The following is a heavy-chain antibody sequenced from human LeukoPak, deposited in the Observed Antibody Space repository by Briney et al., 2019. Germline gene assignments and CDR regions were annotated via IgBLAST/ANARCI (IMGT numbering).Heavy chain of an antibody. J-gene: IGHJ4*02. V-gene: IGHV3-33*01. Sequence: LSGGSLRLSCAASGFTFSSYGMHWVRQAPGKGLEWVAVIWYYGSNKYYADSVKGRFTISRDNSKNTLYLQMSSLRAEDTAVYYCASTSGWYEPIDYWGQGTLVTVSS. CDR2: IWYYGSNK. CDR1: GFTFSSYG. CDR3: ASTSGWYEPIDY. D-gene: IGHD6-19*01.